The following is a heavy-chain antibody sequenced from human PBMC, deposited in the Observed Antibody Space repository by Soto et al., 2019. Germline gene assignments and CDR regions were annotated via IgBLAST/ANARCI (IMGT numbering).Heavy chain of an antibody. Sequence: QLQLQESGSGLVKPSQTLSLTCAVSGGAISSGGYSWSWIRQPPGKVLELIGYVYHSGRTYYNPALRGRVTIPVDMSKHDFSLKLSSVTAGYTAVYYCARTPDIWGQGTMVTVSS. J-gene: IGHJ3*02. V-gene: IGHV4-30-2*01. CDR1: GGAISSGGYS. CDR2: VYHSGRT. CDR3: ARTPDI.